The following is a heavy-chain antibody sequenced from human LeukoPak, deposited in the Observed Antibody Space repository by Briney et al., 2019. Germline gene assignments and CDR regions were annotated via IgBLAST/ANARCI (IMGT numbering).Heavy chain of an antibody. CDR2: ISGSGGNT. CDR1: GFTFREYA. CDR3: AKDRSKQWLYDY. J-gene: IGHJ4*02. Sequence: GGSLRLSCAASGFTFREYAMGWVRQAPGKGLEWVSLISGSGGNTYYADSVKGRFTISRDNSKNTLYLQMNSLRAEDTAVYYCAKDRSKQWLYDYWGQGTLVTVSS. D-gene: IGHD6-19*01. V-gene: IGHV3-23*01.